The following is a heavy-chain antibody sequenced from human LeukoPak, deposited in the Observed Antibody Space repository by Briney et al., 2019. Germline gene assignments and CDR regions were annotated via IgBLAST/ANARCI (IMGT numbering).Heavy chain of an antibody. CDR3: AKVFYYDSSGSDY. J-gene: IGHJ4*02. D-gene: IGHD3-22*01. Sequence: GGSLRPSCAASGFTFSSYAMSWVRQAPGKGLEWVSAISGSGGSTYYADSVKGRFTISRDNSKNTLYLQMNSLRAEDTAVYYCAKVFYYDSSGSDYWGQGTLVTVSS. V-gene: IGHV3-23*01. CDR1: GFTFSSYA. CDR2: ISGSGGST.